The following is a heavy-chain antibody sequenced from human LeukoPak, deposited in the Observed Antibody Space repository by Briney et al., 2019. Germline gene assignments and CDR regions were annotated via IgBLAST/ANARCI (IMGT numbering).Heavy chain of an antibody. CDR2: ISGSGTGA. D-gene: IGHD2-15*01. CDR1: GFTFSSYA. J-gene: IGHJ5*02. V-gene: IGHV3-23*01. Sequence: GGSLRLSCAASGFTFSSYAMTWVRQAPGKGLEWVSVISGSGTGAYYADSVKGRFTISRDNSKNTLYLQMNSLRAEDTAVYYCASSVVVVAAFGFDPWGQGTLVTVSS. CDR3: ASSVVVVAAFGFDP.